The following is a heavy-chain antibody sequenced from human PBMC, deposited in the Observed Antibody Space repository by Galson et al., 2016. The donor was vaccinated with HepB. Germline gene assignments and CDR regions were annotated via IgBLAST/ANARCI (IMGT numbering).Heavy chain of an antibody. V-gene: IGHV3-73*01. CDR2: IRSNVNNYAT. Sequence: SLRLSCAASGFTFSGSALHWVRQASGKGLEWVGRIRSNVNNYATAYAASVNGRFIISRDDSKNTAYLQMNSLRAEDTAVYYRTRPRGAHNRLDPWGQGTLVIVSS. CDR1: GFTFSGSA. CDR3: TRPRGAHNRLDP. D-gene: IGHD3-10*01. J-gene: IGHJ5*02.